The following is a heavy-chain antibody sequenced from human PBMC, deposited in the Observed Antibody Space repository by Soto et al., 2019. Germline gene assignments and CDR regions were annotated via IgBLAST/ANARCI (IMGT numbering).Heavy chain of an antibody. CDR3: ARYSIAARRGIDY. D-gene: IGHD6-6*01. CDR2: IYHSGST. J-gene: IGHJ4*02. Sequence: QLQLQESGSGLVKPSQTLSLTCAVSGGSISSGGYSWSWIRQPPGKGLEWIGYIYHSGSTYYNPSRKSRVTISVDGSKNAFSLKLSSVTAADTAVYYCARYSIAARRGIDYWGQGTLVTVSS. CDR1: GGSISSGGYS. V-gene: IGHV4-30-2*01.